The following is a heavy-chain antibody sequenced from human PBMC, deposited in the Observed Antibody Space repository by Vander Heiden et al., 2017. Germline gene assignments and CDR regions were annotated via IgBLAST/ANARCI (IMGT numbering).Heavy chain of an antibody. Sequence: EVQLLESGGGLVEPGGSLRLSCAASGFTFSSYAMRWVRQAPGKGLEWVSLIVGSGGSTYYADSVKGRFTISRDNAKNTLYLQRNSLRAEDTAIYYCAGGTGPWDFWGQGTLVTVSS. V-gene: IGHV3-23*01. CDR2: IVGSGGST. J-gene: IGHJ4*02. CDR1: GFTFSSYA. D-gene: IGHD1-1*01. CDR3: AGGTGPWDF.